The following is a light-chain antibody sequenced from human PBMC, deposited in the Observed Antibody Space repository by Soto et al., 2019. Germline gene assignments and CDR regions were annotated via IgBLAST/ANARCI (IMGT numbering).Light chain of an antibody. V-gene: IGKV3D-15*01. CDR3: QQYNEWPPRS. CDR2: DVS. CDR1: QSVSSD. J-gene: IGKJ4*01. Sequence: EIVMTQSPATLSVSPGERATLSCRASQSVSSDLAWYQQKPGQAPRLLIYDVSTRATGIPARFSGSGSGTEFTLTISGLQYEDFAVYYCQQYNEWPPRSFGGGTKVEI.